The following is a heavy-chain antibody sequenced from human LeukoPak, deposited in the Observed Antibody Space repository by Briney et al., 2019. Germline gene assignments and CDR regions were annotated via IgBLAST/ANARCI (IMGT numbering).Heavy chain of an antibody. Sequence: GTSLRLSCAASGFIFSRYPMHWIRQSPAKGLEWVAFISFSGSDKYYADSVKGRFTISRDNSRNTLYLQMNSLRDDDTALYYCARQMGTTVVSPADYWGQGALVTVSS. D-gene: IGHD4-23*01. CDR3: ARQMGTTVVSPADY. V-gene: IGHV3-30*01. J-gene: IGHJ4*02. CDR1: GFIFSRYP. CDR2: ISFSGSDK.